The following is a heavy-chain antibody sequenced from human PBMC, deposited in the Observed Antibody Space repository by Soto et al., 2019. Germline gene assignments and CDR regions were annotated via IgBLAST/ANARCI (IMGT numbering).Heavy chain of an antibody. J-gene: IGHJ4*02. CDR1: GFTFSSYW. Sequence: PGGSLRLSCAASGFTFSSYWMSWVRQAPGKGLEWVANIKQDEIYKYYADSVKGRFTISRDNSKNTLYLQMNSLRTEDTAVYYCARALDFWSAYFDYWGQGSLVTVSS. CDR2: IKQDEIYK. CDR3: ARALDFWSAYFDY. V-gene: IGHV3-7*01. D-gene: IGHD3-3*01.